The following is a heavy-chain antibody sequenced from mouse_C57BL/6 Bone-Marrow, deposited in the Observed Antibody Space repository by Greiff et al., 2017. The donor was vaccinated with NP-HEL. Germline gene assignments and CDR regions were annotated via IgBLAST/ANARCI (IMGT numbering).Heavy chain of an antibody. Sequence: EVKLMESGEGSVKPGGSLKLSCAASGFTFSSYAMSWVRQTPEKRLEWVAYISSGGDYIYYADTVKGRFTISRDNARNTLYLQMSRLKSEDTAMYYCTRDGGYYVLFDYWGQGTTLTVSS. CDR2: ISSGGDYI. D-gene: IGHD2-3*01. CDR3: TRDGGYYVLFDY. CDR1: GFTFSSYA. V-gene: IGHV5-9-1*02. J-gene: IGHJ2*01.